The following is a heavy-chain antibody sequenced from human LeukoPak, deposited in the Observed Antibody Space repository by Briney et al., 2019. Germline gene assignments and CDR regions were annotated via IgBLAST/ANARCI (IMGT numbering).Heavy chain of an antibody. D-gene: IGHD3-22*01. CDR1: GYTFTDYY. J-gene: IGHJ4*02. CDR2: INPNSGDT. CDR3: ARSNTSGYYPPTLRY. V-gene: IGHV1-2*02. Sequence: ASVTVSCTASGYTFTDYYIHWVRQAPGQGLEWMGWINPNSGDTDFAQKFQGMVTMTRDTSISTAYMELSRLRSDDTAVFYCARSNTSGYYPPTLRYWGQGTLVAVSS.